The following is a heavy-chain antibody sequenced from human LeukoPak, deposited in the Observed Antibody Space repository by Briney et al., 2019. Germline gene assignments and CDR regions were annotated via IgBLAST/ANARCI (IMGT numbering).Heavy chain of an antibody. CDR3: ARTIALRPTDRENFHFCMDV. D-gene: IGHD2-8*01. CDR2: VSSSGST. Sequence: SETLSLTCTVAGDSVSSGRYFWSWIRQPAGKGLEWIGRVSSSGSTRYSRNISSLQSRVTISMDTSKNQFSLHLNSVTAADTAVYYCARTIALRPTDRENFHFCMDVWGKGTSVTVSS. V-gene: IGHV4-61*02. CDR1: GDSVSSGRYF. J-gene: IGHJ6*03.